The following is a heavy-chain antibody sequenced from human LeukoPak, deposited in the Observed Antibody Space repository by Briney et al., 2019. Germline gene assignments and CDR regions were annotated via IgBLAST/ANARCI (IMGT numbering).Heavy chain of an antibody. CDR2: ISAYNGIT. CDR1: GYTFTSYG. D-gene: IGHD6-19*01. J-gene: IGHJ5*02. Sequence: EASVKVSCKASGYTFTSYGVSWVRQAPGQGLEWMGWISAYNGITNYAQKLQGRVTMTTDTSTSTAYMELRSLRSDDTAVYYCASNVAVAGDYNWFDPWGQGTLVTVSS. CDR3: ASNVAVAGDYNWFDP. V-gene: IGHV1-18*01.